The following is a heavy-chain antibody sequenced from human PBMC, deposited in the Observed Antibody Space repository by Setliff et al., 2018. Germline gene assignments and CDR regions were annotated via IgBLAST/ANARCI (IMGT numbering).Heavy chain of an antibody. CDR1: GYTFSSYA. Sequence: PGGSLRLSCVASGYTFSSYAIHWVRQAPGKGLEWVALISWDGTKTSYADSVRGRFTISRDGSKSTLYLDMSSLRSEDTAVYYCARDLAGATYYYYYGMDVWGQGTTVTVSS. V-gene: IGHV3-30*03. J-gene: IGHJ6*02. CDR3: ARDLAGATYYYYYGMDV. CDR2: ISWDGTKT. D-gene: IGHD1-26*01.